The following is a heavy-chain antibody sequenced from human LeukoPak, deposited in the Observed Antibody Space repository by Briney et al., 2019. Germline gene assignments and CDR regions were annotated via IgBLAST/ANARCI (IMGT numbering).Heavy chain of an antibody. CDR1: GGSVSSGGYY. D-gene: IGHD3-22*01. J-gene: IGHJ4*02. Sequence: PSQTLSLTCTVSGGSVSSGGYYWRWIRQRPRRGLEWIGYISYSGSTYYNPSLKSRATISQGTSKNQFSLKLNSVTAADAAVYYCAKSNYDSSGFGYFDFWGQGTLVTVSS. V-gene: IGHV4-31*03. CDR3: AKSNYDSSGFGYFDF. CDR2: ISYSGST.